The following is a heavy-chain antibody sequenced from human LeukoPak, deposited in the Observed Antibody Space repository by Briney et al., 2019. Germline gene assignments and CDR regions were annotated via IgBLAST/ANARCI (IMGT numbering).Heavy chain of an antibody. CDR3: ARGLPIISMLRGVKPSVMFDS. Sequence: PSETLSLTCAAYGGSFSGYYWSWIRQPPGKGLEWIGEINHSGSTNYNPSLKSRLTISIDASKNQFALRLSSVTAADTAVYYCARGLPIISMLRGVKPSVMFDSWGQGTLVTVSS. CDR2: INHSGST. D-gene: IGHD3-10*01. J-gene: IGHJ5*01. CDR1: GGSFSGYY. V-gene: IGHV4-34*01.